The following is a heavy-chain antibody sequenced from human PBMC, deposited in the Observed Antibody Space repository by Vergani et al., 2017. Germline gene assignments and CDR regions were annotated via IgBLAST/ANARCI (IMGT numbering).Heavy chain of an antibody. D-gene: IGHD2-8*02. CDR1: GGSISSGGYY. V-gene: IGHV4-31*01. J-gene: IGHJ6*02. Sequence: QVQLQESGPGLVKPSQTLSLTCTVSGGSISSGGYYWSWIRQHPGKGLEWIGYIYYSGSTYYNPSLKSPVTISVDTSKNQFSLKLSSVTAADTAVYYCARDLVEYNYYYGMDVWGQGTTVTVSS. CDR2: IYYSGST. CDR3: ARDLVEYNYYYGMDV.